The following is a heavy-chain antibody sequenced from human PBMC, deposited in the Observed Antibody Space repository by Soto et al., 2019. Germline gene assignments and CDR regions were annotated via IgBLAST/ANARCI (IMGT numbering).Heavy chain of an antibody. CDR1: GGSFSGYY. J-gene: IGHJ5*02. Sequence: SETLSLTCAVYGGSFSGYYWSWIRQPPGKGLEWIGEINHSGSTNYNPSLKSRVTISVDTSKNQFSLKLSSVTAADTAVYHCARDKVALFRREKSWFEPWGQGTLVDVSS. CDR2: INHSGST. D-gene: IGHD2-15*01. CDR3: ARDKVALFRREKSWFEP. V-gene: IGHV4-34*01.